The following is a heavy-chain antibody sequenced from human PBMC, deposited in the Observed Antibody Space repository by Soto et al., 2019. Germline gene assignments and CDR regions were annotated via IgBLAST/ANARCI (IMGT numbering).Heavy chain of an antibody. J-gene: IGHJ4*02. CDR1: GYTFTGYH. V-gene: IGHV1-2*02. D-gene: IGHD5-12*01. Sequence: ASVKVSCKASGYTFTGYHIHWVRQAPGQGLEWMGWINPNNGDTIYARKLQGRVTMTRDTSTSTAYMEMSSLTFDDTAVYYCARHSGYDYVFDYWGQGTLVTVSS. CDR2: INPNNGDT. CDR3: ARHSGYDYVFDY.